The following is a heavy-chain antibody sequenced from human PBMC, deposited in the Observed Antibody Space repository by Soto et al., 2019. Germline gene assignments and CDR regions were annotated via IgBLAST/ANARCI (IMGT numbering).Heavy chain of an antibody. CDR3: ATLFFKLGVDRPPFSYSDY. CDR2: VYYGGNT. J-gene: IGHJ4*02. CDR1: GAAIASSHYF. V-gene: IGHV4-39*01. D-gene: IGHD2-15*01. Sequence: SETLSLTCTVSGAAIASSHYFWGWIRQPPGKGLEWVGSVYYGGNTYYSPSLKTPVTVSVDTSKSQFSLRLTSVTAADTAVYFCATLFFKLGVDRPPFSYSDYWGPGISVTVS.